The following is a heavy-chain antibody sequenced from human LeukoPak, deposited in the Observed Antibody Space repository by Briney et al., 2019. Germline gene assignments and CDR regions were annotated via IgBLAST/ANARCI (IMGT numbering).Heavy chain of an antibody. D-gene: IGHD3-10*01. CDR1: GFTFSSYA. J-gene: IGHJ4*02. V-gene: IGHV3-30-3*01. CDR3: ASASGSHYGPPLSS. Sequence: GRSLRLSCAASGFTFSSYAMHWVRQAPGKGLEWVAVISYDGSNKYYADSVKGRFTISRDNSKNTPYLQMNSLRAEDTAVYYCASASGSHYGPPLSSWGQGTLVTVSS. CDR2: ISYDGSNK.